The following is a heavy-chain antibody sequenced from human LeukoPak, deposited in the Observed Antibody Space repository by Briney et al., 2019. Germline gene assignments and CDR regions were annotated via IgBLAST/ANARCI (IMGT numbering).Heavy chain of an antibody. D-gene: IGHD3-3*01. CDR3: ARGDGQVSRFLEWLDDHYFDY. CDR2: IIPIFGTA. Sequence: SVKVSCKASGGTFSSYAISWVRQAPGQGLEWMGGIIPIFGTANYAQKFQGRVTITADESTSIAYMELSSLRSEDTAVYYCARGDGQVSRFLEWLDDHYFDYWGQGTLVTVSS. J-gene: IGHJ4*02. CDR1: GGTFSSYA. V-gene: IGHV1-69*13.